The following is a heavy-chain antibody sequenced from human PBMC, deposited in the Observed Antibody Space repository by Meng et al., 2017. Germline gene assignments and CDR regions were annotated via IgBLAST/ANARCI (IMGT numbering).Heavy chain of an antibody. Sequence: EVQLVEFGGGLVKPGGSLRLSCAASGFTFSSYSMNWVRQAPGKGLEWVSSISSSSSYIYYADSVKGRFTISKDNAKNSLYLQMNSLRPEDTAVYYCATSSAAAGNDWGQGTLVTVSS. V-gene: IGHV3-21*01. J-gene: IGHJ4*02. CDR1: GFTFSSYS. D-gene: IGHD6-13*01. CDR2: ISSSSSYI. CDR3: ATSSAAAGND.